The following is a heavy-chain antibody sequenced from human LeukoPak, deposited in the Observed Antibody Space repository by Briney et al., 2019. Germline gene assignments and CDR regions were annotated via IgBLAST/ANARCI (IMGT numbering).Heavy chain of an antibody. D-gene: IGHD1-14*01. CDR1: GGSISSYY. CDR2: IYYSGST. J-gene: IGHJ3*02. V-gene: IGHV4-59*01. Sequence: NTSETLSLTCTVSGGSISSYYWSWIRQPPGKGLEWIGYIYYSGSTNYNPSLKSRVTISVDTSKNQFSLKLSSVTAADTAVYYCARRNRLGAFDIWGQGTMVTVSS. CDR3: ARRNRLGAFDI.